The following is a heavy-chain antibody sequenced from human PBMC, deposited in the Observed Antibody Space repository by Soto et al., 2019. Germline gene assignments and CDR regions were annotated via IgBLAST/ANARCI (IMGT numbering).Heavy chain of an antibody. CDR2: INPNSGGT. V-gene: IGHV1-2*02. CDR1: GYTFTGYY. D-gene: IGHD3-16*01. Sequence: ASVKFSCKASGYTFTGYYMHWVRQAPGQGLEWMGWINPNSGGTNYAQKFQGRVTMTRDTSISTAYMELSRLRSDDTAVYCCARDWGATKFDYWGQGTLVTVSS. J-gene: IGHJ4*02. CDR3: ARDWGATKFDY.